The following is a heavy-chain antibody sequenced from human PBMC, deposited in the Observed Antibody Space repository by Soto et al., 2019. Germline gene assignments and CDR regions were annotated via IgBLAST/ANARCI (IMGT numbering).Heavy chain of an antibody. CDR3: AKGGRQWLVTSDFNY. D-gene: IGHD6-19*01. CDR1: GYSFSSYG. J-gene: IGHJ4*02. CDR2: LNANNGNT. V-gene: IGHV1-18*01. Sequence: ASVKVSCKASGYSFSSYGISWVRQAPGQGLEWMGWLNANNGNTNYAEKFQGRVTMTRDTSTSTAFMELRSLRSDDTAVYYCAKGGRQWLVTSDFNYWGQGALVTVSS.